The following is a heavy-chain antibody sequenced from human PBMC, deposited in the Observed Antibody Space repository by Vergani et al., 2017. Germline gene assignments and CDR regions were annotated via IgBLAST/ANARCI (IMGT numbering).Heavy chain of an antibody. V-gene: IGHV1-8*01. Sequence: QVQLVQSGAEVKKPGASVKVSCKASGYTFTSYDINWVRQATGQGLEWMGWMNPNRGNTGYAQKVQGRVTMTRNTSLSTAYMELSSLRSEDTAVYYCARDGYCSSTSCYSRFDPWGQGTLVTVSS. CDR2: MNPNRGNT. CDR3: ARDGYCSSTSCYSRFDP. J-gene: IGHJ5*02. CDR1: GYTFTSYD. D-gene: IGHD2-2*02.